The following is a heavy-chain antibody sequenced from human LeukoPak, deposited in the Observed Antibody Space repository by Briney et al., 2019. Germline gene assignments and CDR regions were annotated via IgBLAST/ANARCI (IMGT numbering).Heavy chain of an antibody. V-gene: IGHV4-34*01. D-gene: IGHD1-14*01. CDR1: GGSFSGYY. CDR3: ASSRIRPLDY. CDR2: INHSGST. Sequence: SETLSLTCAVYGGSFSGYYWSWIRQPPGKGLEWIGEINHSGSTNYNPSLKSRVTISVDTSKNQFSLKLSSVTAADTAVYYCASSRIRPLDYWGQGTLVTVPS. J-gene: IGHJ4*02.